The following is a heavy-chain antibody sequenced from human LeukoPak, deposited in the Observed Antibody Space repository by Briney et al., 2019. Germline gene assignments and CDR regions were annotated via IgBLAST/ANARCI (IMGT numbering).Heavy chain of an antibody. CDR1: GFTFSSYA. CDR2: ISYDGSNK. J-gene: IGHJ4*02. D-gene: IGHD1-26*01. CDR3: ARPEAYSGSYRFDY. V-gene: IGHV3-30*04. Sequence: PGRSLRLSCAASGFTFSSYAMHWVRQAPGKGLEWVAVISYDGSNKYYADSVKGRFTISRDNYKNTLYLQMNSLRAEDTAVYYCARPEAYSGSYRFDYWGQGTLVTVSS.